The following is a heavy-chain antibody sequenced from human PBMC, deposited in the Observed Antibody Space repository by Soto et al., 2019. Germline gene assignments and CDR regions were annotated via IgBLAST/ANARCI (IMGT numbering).Heavy chain of an antibody. D-gene: IGHD1-1*01. CDR1: GFTFSNAW. Sequence: PGGSLRLSCAASGFTFSNAWINWVRQAPGKGLEWVGRVKSKTHGGTTDYADPVKGRFAVSRDDSDNMVYLQMNSLRAEDTAVYYCAKPGVTTALDSWGQGTLVTVSS. V-gene: IGHV3-15*07. CDR2: VKSKTHGGTT. J-gene: IGHJ5*01. CDR3: AKPGVTTALDS.